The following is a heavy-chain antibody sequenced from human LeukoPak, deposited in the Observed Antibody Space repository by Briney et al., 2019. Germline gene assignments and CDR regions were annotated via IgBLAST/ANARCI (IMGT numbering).Heavy chain of an antibody. V-gene: IGHV4-34*01. CDR2: INHSGST. CDR1: GGSFSGYY. Sequence: PSETLSLTCAVYGGSFSGYYWSWIRQPPGKGLEWIGEINHSGSTNYNPSLKGRVTISVDTSKNQFSLKLSSVTAADTAVYYCATGQQLAPHYYYYGMDVWGQGTTVTVSS. CDR3: ATGQQLAPHYYYYGMDV. D-gene: IGHD6-13*01. J-gene: IGHJ6*02.